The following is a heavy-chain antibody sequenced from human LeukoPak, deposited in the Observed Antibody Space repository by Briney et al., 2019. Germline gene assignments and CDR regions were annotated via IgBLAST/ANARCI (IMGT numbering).Heavy chain of an antibody. J-gene: IGHJ4*02. CDR1: GFTFSTYS. Sequence: GGSLRLSCAASGFTFSTYSMNWVSQAPGKGLEWVSSISRTSAYIYYAGSVKGRFTISRDDSKNSLFLQMNSLRAEDTAMYYCARENLVVNIASRPSDYWGQGTLVTVSS. CDR2: ISRTSAYI. D-gene: IGHD6-6*01. V-gene: IGHV3-21*01. CDR3: ARENLVVNIASRPSDY.